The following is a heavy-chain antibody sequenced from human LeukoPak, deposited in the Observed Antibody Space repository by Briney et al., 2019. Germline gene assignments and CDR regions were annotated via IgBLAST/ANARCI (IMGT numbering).Heavy chain of an antibody. CDR3: ARENIAAAAPDY. J-gene: IGHJ4*02. D-gene: IGHD6-13*01. CDR2: ISYGGSNK. V-gene: IGHV3-30-3*01. CDR1: GFTFSSYA. Sequence: GRSLRLSCAASGFTFSSYAMHWVRQAPGKGLEWVAVISYGGSNKYYADSVKGRFTISRDNSKNTLYLQMNSLRAEDTAVYYCARENIAAAAPDYWGQGTLVTVSS.